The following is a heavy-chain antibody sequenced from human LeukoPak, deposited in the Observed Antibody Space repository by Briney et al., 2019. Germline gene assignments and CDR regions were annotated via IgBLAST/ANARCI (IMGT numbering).Heavy chain of an antibody. V-gene: IGHV1-2*06. J-gene: IGHJ4*02. CDR3: ARAYDSSGWGFDY. CDR2: INPNSGGT. Sequence: ASVKVSCKASGYTFTGYYMHWVRQAPGQGLEWVGRINPNSGGTNYAQKFQGRVTMTRDTSIGTAYMELSRLRSDDTAVYYCARAYDSSGWGFDYWGQGTLVTVSS. CDR1: GYTFTGYY. D-gene: IGHD3-22*01.